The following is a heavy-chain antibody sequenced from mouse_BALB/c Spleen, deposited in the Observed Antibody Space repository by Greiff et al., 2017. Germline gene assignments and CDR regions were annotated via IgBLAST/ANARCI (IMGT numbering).Heavy chain of an antibody. Sequence: DVKLQESGPGLVKPSQSLSLTCSVTGYSITSGYYWNWIRQFPGNKLEWMGYISYDGSNNYNPSLKNRISITRDTSKNQFFLKLNSVTTEDTATYYCARDPSLLRLRDYAMDYWGQGTSVTVSS. D-gene: IGHD1-2*01. CDR2: ISYDGSN. CDR1: GYSITSGYY. V-gene: IGHV3-6*02. CDR3: ARDPSLLRLRDYAMDY. J-gene: IGHJ4*01.